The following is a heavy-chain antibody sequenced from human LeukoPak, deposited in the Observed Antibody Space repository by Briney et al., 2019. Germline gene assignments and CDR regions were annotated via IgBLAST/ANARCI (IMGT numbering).Heavy chain of an antibody. CDR1: GFSFSNYA. CDR2: ISGRGANT. CDR3: ASGRHMTTVVTYPFDY. Sequence: GGSLRLSCAASGFSFSNYAMSWVRQAPGKGLEWVSAISGRGANTYYADSVKGRFTISRDNSKNTLFLQMNSLRAEDTAVYYCASGRHMTTVVTYPFDYWGQGTLVTVSS. V-gene: IGHV3-23*01. J-gene: IGHJ4*02. D-gene: IGHD4-23*01.